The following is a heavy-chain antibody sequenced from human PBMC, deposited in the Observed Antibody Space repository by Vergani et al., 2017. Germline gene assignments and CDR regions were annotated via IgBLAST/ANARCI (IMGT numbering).Heavy chain of an antibody. CDR2: IYHSGST. CDR1: GFSLNSDYY. Sequence: QVQLQESGPGLVKPSETLSLTCNVSGFSLNSDYYWGWIRQPPGKGPEWIGSIYHSGSTYSNPSLKGRFTLSVDPSTNQFSLKLTSVTAADSAIYFCARGSTHWKQGGFDIWGQGTKVTVSS. D-gene: IGHD1-1*01. CDR3: ARGSTHWKQGGFDI. J-gene: IGHJ3*02. V-gene: IGHV4-38-2*02.